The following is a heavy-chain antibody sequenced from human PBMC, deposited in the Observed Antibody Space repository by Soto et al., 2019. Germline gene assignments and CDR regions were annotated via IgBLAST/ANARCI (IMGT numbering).Heavy chain of an antibody. CDR1: GFPFSTYA. J-gene: IGHJ6*02. CDR3: AQALYDLGSCFSSAMDL. D-gene: IGHD3-3*01. V-gene: IGHV3-23*01. CDR2: ISGSGDNT. Sequence: GGSLRLSCAASGFPFSTYAMSWVRQAPGKGLEWVSAISGSGDNTYYADSVKGRFTISRDNSKNTVYLQMNSLGAEDTARYYCAQALYDLGSCFSSAMDLWGQGPQVTLPS.